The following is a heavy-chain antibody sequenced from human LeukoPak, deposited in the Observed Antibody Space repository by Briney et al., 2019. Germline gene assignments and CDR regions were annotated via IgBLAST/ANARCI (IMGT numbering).Heavy chain of an antibody. Sequence: SVKVSCKASGGTFSSYAISWVRQAPGQGLEWMGRIIPILGIANYAQKFQGRVTITADKSTSTAYMELSSLRSEDTAVYYCARGRGVHDSHTYDYFDYWGQGSLVTVSS. V-gene: IGHV1-69*04. CDR3: ARGRGVHDSHTYDYFDY. CDR1: GGTFSSYA. CDR2: IIPILGIA. J-gene: IGHJ4*02. D-gene: IGHD3-22*01.